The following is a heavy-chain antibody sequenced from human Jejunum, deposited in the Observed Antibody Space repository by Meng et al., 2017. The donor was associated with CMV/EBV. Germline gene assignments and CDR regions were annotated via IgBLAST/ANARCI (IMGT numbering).Heavy chain of an antibody. CDR1: GYNCLNQG. V-gene: IGHV1-18*01. D-gene: IGHD1-26*01. Sequence: SCKASGYNCLNQGINWVLQATGRVLAWIGGVSCDHGNANYVQKFQGRVSMTTDTSTSTAYMELTSPRSDDTDVYYCAIGEIRRKGFDYWGQGTLVTVSS. CDR2: VSCDHGNA. CDR3: AIGEIRRKGFDY. J-gene: IGHJ4*02.